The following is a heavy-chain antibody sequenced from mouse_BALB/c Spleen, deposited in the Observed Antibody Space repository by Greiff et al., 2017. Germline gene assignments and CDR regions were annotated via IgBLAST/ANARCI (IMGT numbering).Heavy chain of an antibody. D-gene: IGHD2-4*01. Sequence: VQLQQSGPELVKPGASVKVSCKASGYAFTSYNMYWVQQSPGKSLEWIGSLDPYNGGTSYNQKFKGKATLAVAKSSSTAYMHHNSLTSEDSAVYYCARRTFDCDGGGVAYWGQGTLVTVSA. J-gene: IGHJ3*01. V-gene: IGHV1S135*01. CDR3: ARRTFDCDGGGVAY. CDR1: GYAFTSYN. CDR2: LDPYNGGT.